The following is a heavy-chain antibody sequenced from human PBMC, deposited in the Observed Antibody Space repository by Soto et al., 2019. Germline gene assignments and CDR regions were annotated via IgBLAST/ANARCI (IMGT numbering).Heavy chain of an antibody. CDR2: SIPIFGTA. Sequence: SVKVSCKASGGTFSSYSISWVRQAPGQGLEWMGGSIPIFGTANYAQKFQGRVTITADESTSTAYMELSSLRSEDTAVYYCASGYCSSTSCYMDVWGQGTTVTVSS. D-gene: IGHD2-2*03. CDR3: ASGYCSSTSCYMDV. CDR1: GGTFSSYS. J-gene: IGHJ6*02. V-gene: IGHV1-69*13.